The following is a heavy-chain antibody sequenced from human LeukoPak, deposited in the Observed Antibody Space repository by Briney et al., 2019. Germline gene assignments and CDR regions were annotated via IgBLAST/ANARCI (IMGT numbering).Heavy chain of an antibody. V-gene: IGHV3-21*01. CDR1: GFTFSSYS. CDR3: ARNRYCSGGSCDGDAFDI. D-gene: IGHD2-15*01. Sequence: PGGSLRLSCAASGFTFSSYSMNWVRQAPGKGLEWVSSISSSSYIYYADSVKGRFTISRDNAKNSLYLQMNSLRAEDTAVYYCARNRYCSGGSCDGDAFDIWGQGTMVTVSS. J-gene: IGHJ3*02. CDR2: ISSSSYI.